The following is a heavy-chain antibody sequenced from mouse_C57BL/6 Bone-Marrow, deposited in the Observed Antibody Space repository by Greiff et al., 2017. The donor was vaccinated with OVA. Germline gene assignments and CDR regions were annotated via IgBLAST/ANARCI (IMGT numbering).Heavy chain of an antibody. CDR3: ARNYYYGSSGAMDY. D-gene: IGHD1-1*01. V-gene: IGHV2-9-1*01. Sequence: VQLQQSGPGLVAPSQSLSITCTVSGFSLTSYAISWVRQPPGKGLEWLGVIWTGGGTNYNSALKSRLSISKDNSKSQVFLKMNSLQTDDTARYYCARNYYYGSSGAMDYWGQGTSVTVSS. CDR2: IWTGGGT. CDR1: GFSLTSYA. J-gene: IGHJ4*01.